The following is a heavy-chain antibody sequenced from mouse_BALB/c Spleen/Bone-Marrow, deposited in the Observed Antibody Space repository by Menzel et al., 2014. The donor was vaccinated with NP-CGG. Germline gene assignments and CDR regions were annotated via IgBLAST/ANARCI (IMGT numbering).Heavy chain of an antibody. V-gene: IGHV1-69*01. CDR3: ARSDYRYDPFAY. Sequence: VQLQQSGAELVMPGASVKMSCKASGYTFTDYWMHWVKQRPGQGLEWIGAIDTSDSYTSYNQKFKGKATLTVGESSSTAYMQLSSLTSEDSAVYYCARSDYRYDPFAYWGQGTLVTVSA. CDR2: IDTSDSYT. CDR1: GYTFTDYW. J-gene: IGHJ3*01. D-gene: IGHD2-14*01.